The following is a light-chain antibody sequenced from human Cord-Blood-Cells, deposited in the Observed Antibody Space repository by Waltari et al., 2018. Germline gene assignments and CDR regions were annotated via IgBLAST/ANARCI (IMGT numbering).Light chain of an antibody. V-gene: IGLV2-23*01. J-gene: IGLJ2*01. CDR1: SSDVGRYNL. Sequence: QSALTQPASVSGSPGQSITISCTGTSSDVGRYNLVSWYQQHPGKAPKLMIYEGSKRPSGVANRFSVSKSGNTASLTISGLQAEDEADYYCCSYAGSSTLGVFGGGTKLTVL. CDR3: CSYAGSSTLGV. CDR2: EGS.